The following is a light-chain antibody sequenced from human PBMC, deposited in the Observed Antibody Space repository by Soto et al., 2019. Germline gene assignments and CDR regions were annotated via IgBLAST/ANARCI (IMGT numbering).Light chain of an antibody. CDR2: GAS. J-gene: IGKJ4*02. CDR3: QQYNNFPLM. Sequence: LMTQSPATLSVSPGDRTTFSCRASQNIRDNLAWYQHKAGRTPRLLIYGASTRAPGIPARFSGAGSGTQFSLTISNLQSEDFATYYCQQYNNFPLMFGGGTKVEIK. CDR1: QNIRDN. V-gene: IGKV3-15*01.